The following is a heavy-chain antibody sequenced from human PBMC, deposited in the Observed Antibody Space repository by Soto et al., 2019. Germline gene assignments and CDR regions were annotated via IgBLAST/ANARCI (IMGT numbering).Heavy chain of an antibody. CDR2: TRNKANGDST. V-gene: IGHV3-72*01. CDR1: GFTFSDHY. Sequence: EVQLVESGGGLVQPGGSLRLSCAVSGFTFSDHYMDWIRQIPGSGLEWIVRTRNKANGDSTEYAASVRGRFTVSRDDSRSSLNLQMDSLRVEDTAVYYCVRATPYVGFDSWGQGALVTVSS. D-gene: IGHD3-16*01. CDR3: VRATPYVGFDS. J-gene: IGHJ4*02.